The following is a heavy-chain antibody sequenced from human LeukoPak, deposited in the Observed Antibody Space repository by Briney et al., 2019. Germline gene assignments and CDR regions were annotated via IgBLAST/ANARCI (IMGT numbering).Heavy chain of an antibody. Sequence: GGSLRLSCAASGFTVSSNYMSWVRQAPGKGLEWVSVIYSGGSTYYADSVKGRFTISRDNSKSTLYLQMNSLRAEDTAVYYCARAAWDSSWDYYFDYWGQGTLVTVSS. CDR1: GFTVSSNY. V-gene: IGHV3-53*01. CDR3: ARAAWDSSWDYYFDY. CDR2: IYSGGST. D-gene: IGHD6-13*01. J-gene: IGHJ4*02.